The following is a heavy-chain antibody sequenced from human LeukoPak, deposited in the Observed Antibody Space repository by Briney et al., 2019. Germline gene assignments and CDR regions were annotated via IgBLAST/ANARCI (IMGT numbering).Heavy chain of an antibody. CDR1: GYSFTTYW. CDR3: ARHSSSVGATRDAFDI. CDR2: TYPGDSDT. D-gene: IGHD1-26*01. Sequence: GESLKISCKGSGYSFTTYWIGWVRQMPGKGLEWMGITYPGDSDTRCSPSFQGQVTISADKSISTAYLQWSSLKASDTAMYYCARHSSSVGATRDAFDIWGQGTMVTVSS. V-gene: IGHV5-51*01. J-gene: IGHJ3*02.